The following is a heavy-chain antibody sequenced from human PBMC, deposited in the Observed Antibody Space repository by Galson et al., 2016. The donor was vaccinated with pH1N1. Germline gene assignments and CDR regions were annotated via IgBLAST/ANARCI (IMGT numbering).Heavy chain of an antibody. D-gene: IGHD2-15*01. CDR2: IAPDSGAT. Sequence: SVKVSCKASGYSFNVYYMHWVRQAPGQGLEWMGWIAPDSGATSYAQKFQGRDTMTRDTSINRVYMELSRLRSDDTTIYYCARVLRTVVFDFWGQRTLVTVSS. CDR1: GYSFNVYY. CDR3: ARVLRTVVFDF. J-gene: IGHJ4*02. V-gene: IGHV1-2*02.